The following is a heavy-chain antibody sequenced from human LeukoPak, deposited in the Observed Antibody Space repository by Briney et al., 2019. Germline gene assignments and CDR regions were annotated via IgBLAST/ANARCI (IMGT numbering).Heavy chain of an antibody. J-gene: IGHJ4*02. D-gene: IGHD3-16*01. V-gene: IGHV3-23*01. CDR2: ISGSGARS. CDR1: GFTFNNYA. Sequence: GGSLRLSCAASGFTFNNYAMNWVRQAPGKGREWVSRISGSGARSYYADSMKGRFTISRDNSKNTLYLQMRSLRAEDTAVYYCASGDGLRDVSCFDYWGQGTLVTVSS. CDR3: ASGDGLRDVSCFDY.